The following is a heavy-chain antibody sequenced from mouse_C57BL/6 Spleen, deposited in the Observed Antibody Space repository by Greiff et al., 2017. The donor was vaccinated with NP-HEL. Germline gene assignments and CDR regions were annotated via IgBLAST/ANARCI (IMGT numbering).Heavy chain of an antibody. CDR2: IWTGGGT. Sequence: VHLVESGPGLVAPSQSLSITCTVSGFSLTSYAISWVRQPPGKGLEWLGVIWTGGGTNYNSALKSRLSISKDNSKSQVFLKMNSLQTDDTARYYCARNYYYGSSYYAMDYWGQGTSVTVSS. J-gene: IGHJ4*01. CDR1: GFSLTSYA. V-gene: IGHV2-9-1*01. CDR3: ARNYYYGSSYYAMDY. D-gene: IGHD1-1*01.